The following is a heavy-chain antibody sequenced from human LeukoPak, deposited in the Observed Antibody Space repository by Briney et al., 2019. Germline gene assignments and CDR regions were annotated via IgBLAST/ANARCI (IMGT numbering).Heavy chain of an antibody. CDR2: IRYDGSNK. D-gene: IGHD6-19*01. Sequence: GGSLRLSCAASGFTFSSYGMHWVRQAPGKGLEWVAFIRYDGSNKYYADSVKGRFTISRDNSKNTLYLQMNSLRAEDTAVYYCARDFTVYSSGWYGSFDYWGQGTLVTVSS. CDR3: ARDFTVYSSGWYGSFDY. CDR1: GFTFSSYG. J-gene: IGHJ4*02. V-gene: IGHV3-30*02.